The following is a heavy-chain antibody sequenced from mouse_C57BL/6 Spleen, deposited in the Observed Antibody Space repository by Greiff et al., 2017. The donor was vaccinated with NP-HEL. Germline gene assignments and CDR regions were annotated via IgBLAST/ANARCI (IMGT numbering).Heavy chain of an antibody. D-gene: IGHD2-4*01. CDR1: GFSLTSYG. CDR3: AKGDYDDYAMDY. J-gene: IGHJ4*01. Sequence: QVQLQQSGPGLVQPSQSLSITCTVSGFSLTSYGVPWVRQSPGKGLEWLGVIWRGGSTDYNAAFMSRLSITKDNSKSQVFFKMNSLQADDAAIYYCAKGDYDDYAMDYWGQGTSVTGSS. V-gene: IGHV2-5*01. CDR2: IWRGGST.